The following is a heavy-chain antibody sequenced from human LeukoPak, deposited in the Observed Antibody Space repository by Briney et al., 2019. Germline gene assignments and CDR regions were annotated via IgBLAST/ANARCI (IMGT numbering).Heavy chain of an antibody. D-gene: IGHD6-13*01. V-gene: IGHV1-58*02. CDR2: LVVNSGNT. Sequence: SVKVSCKASGFTFTRSAMQWVRQTRGQRLEWIGWLVVNSGNTDYAQEFQGRVSITRDLSTSTAYLEIRSLRSEDTAVYFCASDGEGDSSGWYRAGLWGQGTLVTVSS. CDR3: ASDGEGDSSGWYRAGL. CDR1: GFTFTRSA. J-gene: IGHJ4*02.